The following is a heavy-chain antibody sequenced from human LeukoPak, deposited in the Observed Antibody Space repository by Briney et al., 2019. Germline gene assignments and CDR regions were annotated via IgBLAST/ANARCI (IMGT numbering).Heavy chain of an antibody. V-gene: IGHV3-23*01. CDR1: GFTFSSYA. CDR2: ISGSGGST. J-gene: IGHJ4*02. CDR3: ARQLGYCSDGTCYFEY. Sequence: GGSLRLSCAASGFTFSSYAMSWVRRTPGKGLEWVSAISGSGGSTYYADSVKGRFTISRDNSKNTLYLQMNSLRAEDTAVYYCARQLGYCSDGTCYFEYWGQGTLVTVSS. D-gene: IGHD2-15*01.